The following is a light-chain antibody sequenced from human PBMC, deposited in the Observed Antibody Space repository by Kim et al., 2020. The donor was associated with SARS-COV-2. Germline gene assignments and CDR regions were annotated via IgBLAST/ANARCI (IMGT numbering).Light chain of an antibody. CDR3: QKYNCAPWT. J-gene: IGKJ1*01. V-gene: IGKV1-27*01. CDR1: QDINNF. Sequence: IQMTQSPSSLSASVGDRVTITCRASQDINNFLAWYQQKPGKPPNLLIYDVSALRPGVPSRFSGSGSGTDFTLTISSLQPEDVATYFCQKYNCAPWTFGQGTKVDIK. CDR2: DVS.